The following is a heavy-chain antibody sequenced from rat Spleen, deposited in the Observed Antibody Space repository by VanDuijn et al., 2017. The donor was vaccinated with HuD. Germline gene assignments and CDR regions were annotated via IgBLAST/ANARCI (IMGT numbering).Heavy chain of an antibody. CDR3: ARLYYGYTYFDY. D-gene: IGHD1-9*01. CDR1: GFTFSNYG. Sequence: EVQLVESGGGLVQPGRSLKLSCAASGFTFSNYGMAWVRQAPTKGLEWVASITNSGGSTYYRDSVKGRFTISRDNAKNTQYLQMDSLRSEDTATYYCARLYYGYTYFDYWGQGVMVTVSS. V-gene: IGHV5S13*01. J-gene: IGHJ2*01. CDR2: ITNSGGST.